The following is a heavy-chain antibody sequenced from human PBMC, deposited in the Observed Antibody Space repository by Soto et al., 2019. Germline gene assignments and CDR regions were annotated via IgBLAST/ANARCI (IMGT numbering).Heavy chain of an antibody. CDR3: ARWVGGSMYDNSGKYDS. J-gene: IGHJ5*01. D-gene: IGHD3-22*01. Sequence: QVQLVESGGGVVQPGRSLRLTCAASGFIFSGSGMHWVRQAPGKGLEWVALVSNDGIRTYYGDSVKGRFTISRDNAENTLYLQMNRLRAEDTAVYYCARWVGGSMYDNSGKYDSWGQGTLVTVSS. CDR1: GFIFSGSG. CDR2: VSNDGIRT. V-gene: IGHV3-30*03.